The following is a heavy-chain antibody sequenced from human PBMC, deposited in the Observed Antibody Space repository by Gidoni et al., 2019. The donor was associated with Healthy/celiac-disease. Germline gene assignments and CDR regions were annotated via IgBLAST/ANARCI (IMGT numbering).Heavy chain of an antibody. D-gene: IGHD4-17*01. J-gene: IGHJ4*02. Sequence: QVQLQQWGAGLLKPSETLSLTCAVYGGSFSGYYWSWIRQPPGKGLEWIGEINHSGSTNYNPSLKSRVTISVDTSKNQFSLKLSSVTAADTAVYYCARKVNTVTTFTNFDYWGQGTLVTVSS. CDR3: ARKVNTVTTFTNFDY. CDR1: GGSFSGYY. CDR2: INHSGST. V-gene: IGHV4-34*01.